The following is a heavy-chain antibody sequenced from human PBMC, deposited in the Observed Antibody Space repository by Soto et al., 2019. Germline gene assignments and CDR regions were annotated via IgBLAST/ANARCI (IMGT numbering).Heavy chain of an antibody. CDR3: ARPYNGYSYGWGPFDY. J-gene: IGHJ4*02. CDR1: GFTLSSYF. CDR2: IWYDGSNK. Sequence: PGGSLRLSCAASGFTLSSYFMHWVRPAPGKGLEWVAVIWYDGSNKYYADYVKGRFTISRGNSKHTLYLQMNSLRAEDTAVYYCARPYNGYSYGWGPFDYWGQGTLVTVSS. V-gene: IGHV3-33*01. D-gene: IGHD5-18*01.